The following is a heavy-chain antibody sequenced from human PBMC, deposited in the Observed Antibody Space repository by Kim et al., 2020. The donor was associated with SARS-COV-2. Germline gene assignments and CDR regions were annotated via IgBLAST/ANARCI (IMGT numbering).Heavy chain of an antibody. Sequence: YAASVKGRFSISRDNSKHTLFLHMNSLTIDDTAVYYCAGFSTTVASTAPDYWGQGSRVTVSS. D-gene: IGHD6-19*01. CDR3: AGFSTTVASTAPDY. V-gene: IGHV3-33*01. J-gene: IGHJ4*02.